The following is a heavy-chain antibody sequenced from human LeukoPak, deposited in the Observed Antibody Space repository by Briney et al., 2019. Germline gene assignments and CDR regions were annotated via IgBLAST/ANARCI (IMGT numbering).Heavy chain of an antibody. CDR1: GGSISSYY. Sequence: SETLPLTCTVSGGSISSYYWSWIRQPPGKGLEWIGYIYYSGSTNYNPSLKSRVTISVDTSKNQFSLKLSSVTAADTAVYYCARDRYDYVWGSYVPTYYFDYWGQGTLVTVSS. J-gene: IGHJ4*02. V-gene: IGHV4-59*01. D-gene: IGHD3-16*01. CDR2: IYYSGST. CDR3: ARDRYDYVWGSYVPTYYFDY.